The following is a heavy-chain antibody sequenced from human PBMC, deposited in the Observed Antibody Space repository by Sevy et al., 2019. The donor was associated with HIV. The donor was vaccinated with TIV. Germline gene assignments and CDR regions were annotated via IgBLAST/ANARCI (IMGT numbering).Heavy chain of an antibody. CDR3: VRESAGIDH. CDR2: IYVGRNT. Sequence: GESLKISCAASGFTVTFNSMSWVRQAPGRGLVWVSVIYVGRNTYYADSVKGRFTIFRDSFKDTVDLQMDSLRPEDSGVYYCVRESAGIDHWGQGTLVTVSS. J-gene: IGHJ4*02. V-gene: IGHV3-53*01. CDR1: GFTVTFNS. D-gene: IGHD1-26*01.